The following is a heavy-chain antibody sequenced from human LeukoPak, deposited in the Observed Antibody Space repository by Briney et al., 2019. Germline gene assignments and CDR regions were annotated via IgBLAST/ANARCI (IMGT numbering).Heavy chain of an antibody. V-gene: IGHV4-39*01. J-gene: IGHJ6*03. Sequence: SETLSLTCTVSGGSIISSSYYWGWVRQPPGKGLEWSGSIYYSGSTTYHPSLKSRVTISVDTSNNQFSLKLSSVTAAATAVYYCARLIAYYYYMDVWGKGTTVTVSS. CDR1: GGSIISSSYY. CDR3: ARLIAYYYYMDV. CDR2: IYYSGST.